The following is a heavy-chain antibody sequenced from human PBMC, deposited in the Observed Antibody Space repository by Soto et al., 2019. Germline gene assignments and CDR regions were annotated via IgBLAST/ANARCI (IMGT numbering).Heavy chain of an antibody. CDR2: IYYSGST. V-gene: IGHV4-30-4*01. CDR3: ATIKLGSNRLDY. J-gene: IGHJ4*02. D-gene: IGHD3-10*01. CDR1: GGSISSGDYY. Sequence: QVQLQESGPGLVKPSQTLSLTCTVSGGSISSGDYYWSWIRQPPGKGLEWIGYIYYSGSTYYNPSLKSRVTISVATSKNHCSLKLSSVTAADTAVYYCATIKLGSNRLDYWGQGTLVTVSS.